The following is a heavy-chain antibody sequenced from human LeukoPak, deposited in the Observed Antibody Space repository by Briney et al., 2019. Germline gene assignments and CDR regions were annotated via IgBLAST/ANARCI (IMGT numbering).Heavy chain of an antibody. CDR1: GYTLTELS. V-gene: IGHV1-24*01. Sequence: ASVKVSCKVSGYTLTELSMHWVRQAPGKGLERMGGFDPEDGETIYAQKFQGRVTMTEDTSTDTAYMELSSLRSEDTAVYYCATDKRGGVVTAFDYWGQGTLVTVSS. J-gene: IGHJ4*02. CDR3: ATDKRGGVVTAFDY. D-gene: IGHD2-21*02. CDR2: FDPEDGET.